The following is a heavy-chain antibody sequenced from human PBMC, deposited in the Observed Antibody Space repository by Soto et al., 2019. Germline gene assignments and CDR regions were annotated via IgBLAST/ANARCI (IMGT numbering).Heavy chain of an antibody. CDR1: GYTFTSYA. V-gene: IGHV1-3*01. D-gene: IGHD5-18*01. CDR2: INAGNGNT. Sequence: QVQLVQSGAEVKKPGASVKVSCKASGYTFTSYAMHWVRQAPGQRLEWMGWINAGNGNTKYSQKFQGRVTITRDRSASTAYMELSSLRSEHTAVYYCARGLNGYLHYFDYWGQGTLVTVSS. J-gene: IGHJ4*02. CDR3: ARGLNGYLHYFDY.